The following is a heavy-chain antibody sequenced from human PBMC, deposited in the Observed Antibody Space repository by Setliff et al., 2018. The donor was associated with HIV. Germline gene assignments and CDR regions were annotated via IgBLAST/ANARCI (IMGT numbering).Heavy chain of an antibody. Sequence: GASVKVSCKSSGYNFDFHYVHWVRQAPGQGLEWMGWINPNSGGTNYAQKFQGRVTMTRDTSISTAYMELSRLRSDDTAVYYCARDRHYYDSSGVGGYWGQGTLVTVSS. CDR2: INPNSGGT. CDR1: GYNFDFHY. CDR3: ARDRHYYDSSGVGGY. D-gene: IGHD3-22*01. J-gene: IGHJ4*02. V-gene: IGHV1-2*02.